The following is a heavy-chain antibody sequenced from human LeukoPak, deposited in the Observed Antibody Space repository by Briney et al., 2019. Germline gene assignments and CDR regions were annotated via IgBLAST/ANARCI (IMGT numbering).Heavy chain of an antibody. J-gene: IGHJ3*02. V-gene: IGHV4-4*07. CDR2: ISGSGTI. Sequence: PSETLSLTCTVSGGSINSYWSWIRQPAGKVLEWIGRISGSGTITYNPALQSRLSISIDTSKNQFSLKLMSVTAADTAVYYCAKSNGYGLVDIWGQGTMVTVSS. CDR1: GGSINSY. D-gene: IGHD3-10*01. CDR3: AKSNGYGLVDI.